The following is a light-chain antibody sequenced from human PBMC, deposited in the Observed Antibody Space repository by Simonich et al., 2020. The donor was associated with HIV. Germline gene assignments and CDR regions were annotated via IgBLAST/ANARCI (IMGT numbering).Light chain of an antibody. CDR1: QSVSTN. CDR2: GAS. Sequence: EIVMTQSPATLSVSPGERATLSCRARQSVSTNLAWYQQKPGQAPRLLIYGASTRATGIPARLSGSGSGTEFTLTISSMQSEDFAVYCCQQYNNWPPTFGQGTKVEIK. CDR3: QQYNNWPPT. V-gene: IGKV3-15*01. J-gene: IGKJ1*01.